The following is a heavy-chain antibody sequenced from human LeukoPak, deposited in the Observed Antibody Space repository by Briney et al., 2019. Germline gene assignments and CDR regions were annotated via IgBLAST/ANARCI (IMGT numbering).Heavy chain of an antibody. V-gene: IGHV4-38-2*02. J-gene: IGHJ4*02. CDR1: GYSISSGYY. D-gene: IGHD4-11*01. CDR2: INHSGST. Sequence: SETLSLTCTVSGYSISSGYYWGWIRQPPGKGLEWIGEINHSGSTNYNPSLKSRVTISVDTSKNQFSLKLSSVTAADTAVYYCARSHSNYIYWGQGTLVTVSS. CDR3: ARSHSNYIY.